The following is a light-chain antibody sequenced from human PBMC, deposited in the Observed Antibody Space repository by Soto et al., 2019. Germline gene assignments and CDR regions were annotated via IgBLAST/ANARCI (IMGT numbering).Light chain of an antibody. CDR2: DSS. CDR3: QQRSNWLT. Sequence: EIVLTQSPATLSLSPGERATLSCRASQSVSSYLAWYQQKPGQAPRLLIYDSSNRATGIPAKFSGSGSGTDFALTSSSIEPEGVAVYYCQQRSNWLTFGGGTKVEIK. V-gene: IGKV3-11*01. J-gene: IGKJ4*01. CDR1: QSVSSY.